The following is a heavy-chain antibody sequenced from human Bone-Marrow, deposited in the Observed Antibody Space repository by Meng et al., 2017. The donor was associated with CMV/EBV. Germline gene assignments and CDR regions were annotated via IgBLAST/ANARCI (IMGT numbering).Heavy chain of an antibody. CDR2: IWYDGSNK. CDR3: ARAGGYYYYGMDV. Sequence: GGSLRLSCAASGFTFSSYGMHWVRQAPGKGLEWVAVIWYDGSNKYYADSVKGRFTISRDNSKNTLYLQMNSLRAEDTAVYYCARAGGYYYYGMDVWGQGTTVTFSS. D-gene: IGHD3-10*01. CDR1: GFTFSSYG. J-gene: IGHJ6*02. V-gene: IGHV3-33*01.